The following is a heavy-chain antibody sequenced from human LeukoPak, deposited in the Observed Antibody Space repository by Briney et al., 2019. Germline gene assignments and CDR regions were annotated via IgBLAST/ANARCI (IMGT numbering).Heavy chain of an antibody. CDR2: ISGSGGST. D-gene: IGHD3-10*01. V-gene: IGHV3-23*01. J-gene: IGHJ4*02. CDR3: AKVMGLAMVRGVIPDY. Sequence: GGSLRLSCAASGFTFSSYAMSWVRQAPGKGLEWVSAISGSGGSTYYADSVKGRFTISRDNSKNTLYLQMNSLRAEDTAVYYCAKVMGLAMVRGVIPDYWGQGTLVTVSS. CDR1: GFTFSSYA.